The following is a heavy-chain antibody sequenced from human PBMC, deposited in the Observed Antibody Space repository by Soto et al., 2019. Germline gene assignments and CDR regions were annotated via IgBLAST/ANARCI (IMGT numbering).Heavy chain of an antibody. CDR1: GGSISSGDYY. CDR3: ARGTYYGSGSYSPNWFDP. CDR2: IYYSGST. Sequence: SETLSLTCTVSGGSISSGDYYWSWIRQPPGKGLEWIGYIYYSGSTYYNPSLKSRVTISVDTSKNQFSLKLSSVTAADTAVYYCARGTYYGSGSYSPNWFDPWGQGTLVTVSS. J-gene: IGHJ5*02. D-gene: IGHD3-10*01. V-gene: IGHV4-30-4*01.